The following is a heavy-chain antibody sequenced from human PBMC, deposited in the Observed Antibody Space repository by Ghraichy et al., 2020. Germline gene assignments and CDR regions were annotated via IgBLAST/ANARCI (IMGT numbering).Heavy chain of an antibody. V-gene: IGHV4-34*01. CDR3: ARGLRFLEWLFPHFDY. Sequence: SQTLSLTCAVYGGSFSGYYWSWIRQPPGKGLEWIGEINHSGSTNYNPSLKSRVTISVDTSKNQFSLKLSSVTAADTAVYYCARGLRFLEWLFPHFDYWGQGTLVTVSS. CDR2: INHSGST. J-gene: IGHJ4*02. CDR1: GGSFSGYY. D-gene: IGHD3-3*01.